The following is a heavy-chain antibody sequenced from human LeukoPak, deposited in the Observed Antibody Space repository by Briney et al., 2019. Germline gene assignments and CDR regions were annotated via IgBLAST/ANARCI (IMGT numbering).Heavy chain of an antibody. CDR2: IDNDGSDT. CDR1: GFTFRSYW. Sequence: GGSLRLSCAASGFTFRSYWIHWVRQAPGKGLVWVGRIDNDGSDTIYADSERGRFTVSRDNAKNTLYLQMNSLRAADTAVYFCARGGFSHGFDVWGQGTVVTVSS. CDR3: ARGGFSHGFDV. V-gene: IGHV3-74*01. D-gene: IGHD5-12*01. J-gene: IGHJ3*01.